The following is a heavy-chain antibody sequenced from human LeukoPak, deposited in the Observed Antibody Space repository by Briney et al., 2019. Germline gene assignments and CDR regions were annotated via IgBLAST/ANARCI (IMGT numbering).Heavy chain of an antibody. CDR1: GGSISSGGYY. CDR3: ARSSGESYFDY. Sequence: SETLSLTCTVSGGSISSGGYYWSWIRQHPGKGLEWIGYIYYSGSTYYNPSLKSRVTISIDTSKNQFSLKLSSVTAADTAVYYCARSSGESYFDYWGQGTLVTVSS. J-gene: IGHJ4*02. V-gene: IGHV4-31*03. CDR2: IYYSGST. D-gene: IGHD3-10*01.